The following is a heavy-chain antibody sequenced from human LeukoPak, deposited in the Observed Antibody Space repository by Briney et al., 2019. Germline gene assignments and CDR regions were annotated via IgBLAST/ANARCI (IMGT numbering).Heavy chain of an antibody. V-gene: IGHV4-61*02. J-gene: IGHJ3*01. D-gene: IGHD1-26*01. Sequence: SETLSLTCTVSGGSITSGNYFWSWIRQPAGKGLEWIGRTTPSGSINYNPSLKSRVTISVDTSNNQFSLRLSSVTAADTAVYYCTRDGRRGTFGDAFDLWGQGTIITVSS. CDR3: TRDGRRGTFGDAFDL. CDR1: GGSITSGNYF. CDR2: TTPSGSI.